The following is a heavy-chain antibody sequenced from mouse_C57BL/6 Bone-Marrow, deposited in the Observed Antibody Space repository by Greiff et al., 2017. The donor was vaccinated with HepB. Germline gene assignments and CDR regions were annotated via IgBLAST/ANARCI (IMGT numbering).Heavy chain of an antibody. Sequence: QVHVKQSGAELARPGASVKMSCKASGYTFTSYTMHWVKQRPGQGLEWIGYINPSSGYTKYNQKFKDKATLTADKSSSTAYMQLSSLTSEDSAVYYCARGYSNYLYWYFDVWGTGTTVTVSS. CDR2: INPSSGYT. CDR1: GYTFTSYT. V-gene: IGHV1-4*01. D-gene: IGHD2-5*01. J-gene: IGHJ1*03. CDR3: ARGYSNYLYWYFDV.